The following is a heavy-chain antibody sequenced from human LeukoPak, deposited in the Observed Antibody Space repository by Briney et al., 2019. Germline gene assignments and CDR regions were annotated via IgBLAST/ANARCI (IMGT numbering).Heavy chain of an antibody. Sequence: GGSLRLSSAASGFTFSSYAMSWVRQAPGKGLEWVSSIGGSGAGTYYADTVKGRFTISRDNSKNTLYLQMDRLRAEDTAIYFCARTSSNFDYWGQGTLVTVPS. D-gene: IGHD6-6*01. CDR1: GFTFSSYA. J-gene: IGHJ4*02. CDR3: ARTSSNFDY. V-gene: IGHV3-23*01. CDR2: IGGSGAGT.